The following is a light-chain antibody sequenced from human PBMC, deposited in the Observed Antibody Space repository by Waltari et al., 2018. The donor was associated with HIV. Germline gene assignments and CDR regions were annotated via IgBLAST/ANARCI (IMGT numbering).Light chain of an antibody. Sequence: QSVLTQPPSASGTPGQRVTISCSGSRSNIGNNFIYWYQQFPGTAPKLLIYRNDQRPSGVPDRFSGSKSGTSASLAITGLQAEDEADYYCQSYGSSGVIFGGGTKLTVL. V-gene: IGLV1-47*01. CDR2: RND. CDR1: RSNIGNNF. J-gene: IGLJ2*01. CDR3: QSYGSSGVI.